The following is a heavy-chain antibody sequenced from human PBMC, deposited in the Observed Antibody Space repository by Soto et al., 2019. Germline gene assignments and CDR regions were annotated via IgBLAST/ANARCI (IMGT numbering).Heavy chain of an antibody. D-gene: IGHD3-9*01. V-gene: IGHV1-18*01. J-gene: IGHJ3*02. CDR3: VRSIRYIDWSYIGNAFDI. CDR2: ISAYNGNT. CDR1: GYTFTSYG. Sequence: ASEKVSCKASGYTFTSYGIGWVRQAPGQGLEWMGWISAYNGNTNYAQKLQGRVTMTTDTSTSTAYMELRSLRSDDTVVYYCVRSIRYIDWSYIGNAFDISGQGTMVTVSS.